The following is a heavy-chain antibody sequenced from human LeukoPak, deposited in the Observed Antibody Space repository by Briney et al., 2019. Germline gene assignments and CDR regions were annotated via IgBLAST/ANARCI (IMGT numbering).Heavy chain of an antibody. D-gene: IGHD3-10*01. J-gene: IGHJ4*02. Sequence: GGSLRLSFAASGFTFSSYAMHWVRQAPGKGLEWVAVISYDGSNKYYADSVKGRFTISRDNSKNTLYLQMNSLRAEDTAVYYCARDVRFGEPYWGQGTLVTVSS. CDR3: ARDVRFGEPY. CDR2: ISYDGSNK. CDR1: GFTFSSYA. V-gene: IGHV3-30-3*01.